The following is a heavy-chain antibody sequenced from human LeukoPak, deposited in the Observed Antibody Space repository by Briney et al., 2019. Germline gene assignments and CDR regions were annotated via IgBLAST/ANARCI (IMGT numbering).Heavy chain of an antibody. J-gene: IGHJ4*02. CDR3: AKEKAVAGHPSFDY. V-gene: IGHV3-7*03. CDR2: IKLDGSEK. D-gene: IGHD6-19*01. CDR1: GFTFSSYW. Sequence: GGSLRLSCAASGFTFSSYWMSWVRQAPGKGLEWVANIKLDGSEKYYVDSVKGRFTISRDNAKNSLYLQMNSLRAEDTALYYCAKEKAVAGHPSFDYWGQGTLVTVSS.